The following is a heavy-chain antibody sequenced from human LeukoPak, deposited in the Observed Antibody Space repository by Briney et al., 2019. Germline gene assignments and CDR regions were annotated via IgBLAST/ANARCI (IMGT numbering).Heavy chain of an antibody. Sequence: ASAKVSCKASGYTFTGYYMHWVRQAPGQGLEWMGWINPNSGGTNYAQKFQGRVTMTRDTSISTAYMELSRLRSDDTAVYYCASWSLQYSSGWYGLDYWGQGTLVTVSS. CDR2: INPNSGGT. J-gene: IGHJ4*02. V-gene: IGHV1-2*02. D-gene: IGHD6-19*01. CDR1: GYTFTGYY. CDR3: ASWSLQYSSGWYGLDY.